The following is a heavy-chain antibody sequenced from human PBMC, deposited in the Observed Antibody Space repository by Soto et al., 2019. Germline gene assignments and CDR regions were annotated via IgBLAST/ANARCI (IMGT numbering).Heavy chain of an antibody. V-gene: IGHV1-8*01. CDR3: ARGGNGGAVAGLYYYYYMDV. D-gene: IGHD6-19*01. Sequence: SVKVSCKASGYTFTSYDINWVRQATGQGLEWMGWMNPNSGNTIYAQKFQGRVTMTRNTSISTAYMELSSLRSEDTAVYYCARGGNGGAVAGLYYYYYMDVWGKGTTVTVSS. J-gene: IGHJ6*03. CDR2: MNPNSGNT. CDR1: GYTFTSYD.